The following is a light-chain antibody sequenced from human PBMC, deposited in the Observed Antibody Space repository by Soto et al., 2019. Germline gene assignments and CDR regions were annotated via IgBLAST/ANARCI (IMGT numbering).Light chain of an antibody. CDR1: QSVSSSY. J-gene: IGKJ5*01. CDR2: GAS. Sequence: ELALTQSPGTLSFSPGDSATLSCRASQSVSSSYLAWYQQKPGQPPRLLIYGASSRATGIPDRLSGSGSGTDFSLTISRLEPEDLAVYYCQKYGSSPITXGQGTRLEI. CDR3: QKYGSSPIT. V-gene: IGKV3-20*01.